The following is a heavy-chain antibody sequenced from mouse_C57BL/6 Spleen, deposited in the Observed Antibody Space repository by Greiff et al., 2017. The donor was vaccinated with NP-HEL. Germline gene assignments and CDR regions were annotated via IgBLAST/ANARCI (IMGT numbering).Heavy chain of an antibody. CDR3: TGTPYYYGSWFAY. CDR2: IRLKSDNYAT. CDR1: GFTFSNYW. Sequence: EVKLEESGGGLVQPGGSMKLSCGASGFTFSNYWMNWVRQSPEKGLEWVAQIRLKSDNYATHYAESVKGRFTISRDDSKSSVYLQMNNLRAEDTGIYYCTGTPYYYGSWFAYWGQGTLVTVSA. V-gene: IGHV6-3*01. J-gene: IGHJ3*01. D-gene: IGHD1-1*01.